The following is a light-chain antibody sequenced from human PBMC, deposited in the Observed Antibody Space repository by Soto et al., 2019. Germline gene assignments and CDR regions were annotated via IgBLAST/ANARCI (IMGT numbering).Light chain of an antibody. Sequence: DVQMAQSPSTLSASVGDRVTITFRSSQSISSWLAWYQQKPGKAPKLLIYAASTLQSGVPPRFSGSGSGTDFTLTINSLQPEDFATYYCQQANSYPWTFGQGTKVDIK. CDR2: AAS. J-gene: IGKJ1*01. V-gene: IGKV1-5*01. CDR3: QQANSYPWT. CDR1: QSISSW.